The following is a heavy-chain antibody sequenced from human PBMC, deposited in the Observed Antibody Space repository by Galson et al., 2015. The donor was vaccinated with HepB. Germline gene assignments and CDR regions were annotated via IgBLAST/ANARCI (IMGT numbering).Heavy chain of an antibody. J-gene: IGHJ4*02. CDR1: GFTFSSYG. CDR3: ARGGYYYGSGTFDY. CDR2: IWYDGSNK. Sequence: SLRLSCAASGFTFSSYGMHWVRQAPGKGLEWVAVIWYDGSNKYYADSVKGRFTISRDNSKNTLYLLMNSLRAEDTAVYYCARGGYYYGSGTFDYWGQGTLVTVSS. D-gene: IGHD3-10*01. V-gene: IGHV3-33*01.